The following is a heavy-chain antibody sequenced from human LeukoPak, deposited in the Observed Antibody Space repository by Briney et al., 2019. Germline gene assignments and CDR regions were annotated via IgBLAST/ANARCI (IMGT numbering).Heavy chain of an antibody. CDR1: GASISSSNW. CDR2: IYHSGST. V-gene: IGHV4-4*02. J-gene: IGHJ4*02. D-gene: IGHD3-10*01. Sequence: SETLSHTCAVSGASISSSNWWSWVRQPSGKGLEWIGEIYHSGSTNYNPSLKSRVTISVDKSKNQFSLKLSSVTAADTAVYYCARDYYGSGSSDYWGQGTLVTVSS. CDR3: ARDYYGSGSSDY.